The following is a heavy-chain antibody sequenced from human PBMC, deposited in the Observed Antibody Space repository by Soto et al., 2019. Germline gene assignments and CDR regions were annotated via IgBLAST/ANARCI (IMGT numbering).Heavy chain of an antibody. Sequence: SATLSLTCTVSGASMNTFYWRWVRQPAGTVLQWGGRIFSSGSTSFNPSLESRVAMSVDTSKNHFSLNLSSVTAADMAVYYCAREGSYSAYNFAHGIQLWSFDFWGQGALVTVSS. D-gene: IGHD5-12*01. CDR1: GASMNTFY. CDR3: AREGSYSAYNFAHGIQLWSFDF. CDR2: IFSSGST. V-gene: IGHV4-4*07. J-gene: IGHJ4*02.